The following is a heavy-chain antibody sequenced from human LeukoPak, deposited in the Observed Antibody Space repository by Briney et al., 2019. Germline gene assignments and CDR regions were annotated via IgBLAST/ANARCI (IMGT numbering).Heavy chain of an antibody. CDR2: ISSSSSTI. D-gene: IGHD3-10*01. V-gene: IGHV3-48*01. Sequence: PGGSLRLSCAASGFTFSSYSMNWVRQAPGKGLEGVSYISSSSSTIYYADSVKGRFTISRDNAKNSLYLQMNSLRAEDTAVYYCARDYYYGSGSYHYYYMDVWGKGTTVTVSS. J-gene: IGHJ6*03. CDR3: ARDYYYGSGSYHYYYMDV. CDR1: GFTFSSYS.